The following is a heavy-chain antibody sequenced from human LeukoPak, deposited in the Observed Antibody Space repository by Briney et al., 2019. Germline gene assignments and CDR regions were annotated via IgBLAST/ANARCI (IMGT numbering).Heavy chain of an antibody. CDR3: AKDSMVRGVTIYYYYSGMDV. D-gene: IGHD3-10*01. CDR2: ISGSGGST. V-gene: IGHV3-23*01. J-gene: IGHJ6*02. CDR1: GFTFSSYA. Sequence: GGSLRLSCAASGFTFSSYAMSWVRQAPGKGLEWVSAISGSGGSTYYADSVKGRFTISRDNSKNTLYLQMNSLRAEDTAVYYCAKDSMVRGVTIYYYYSGMDVWGQGTTVTVSS.